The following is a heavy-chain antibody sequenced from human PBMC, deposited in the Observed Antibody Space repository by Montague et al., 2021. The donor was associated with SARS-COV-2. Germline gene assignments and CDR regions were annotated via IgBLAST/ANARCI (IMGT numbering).Heavy chain of an antibody. CDR3: AREDRWNWFDP. Sequence: SETLSLTCTVYVHSASRSSWTWIRQPPVKTLDWIGYIYYRGSTNYNPSLETRVTISVDPSKNQFSLKLSSVTAADTAVYYCAREDRWNWFDPWGQGTLVIVSS. V-gene: IGHV4-59*02. CDR2: IYYRGST. D-gene: IGHD5-24*01. CDR1: VHSASRSS. J-gene: IGHJ5*02.